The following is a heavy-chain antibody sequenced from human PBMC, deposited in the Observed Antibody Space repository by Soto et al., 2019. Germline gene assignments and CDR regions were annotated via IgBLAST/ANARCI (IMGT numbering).Heavy chain of an antibody. Sequence: GGSLRLSCAASGFTFSSYWMSWVRQAPGKGLEWVANIKQDGSEKYYVDSVKGRFTISRDNAKNSLYLQMNSLRAEDTAVYYCARVTLDSGSYYFDYWGQGTLVTVSS. CDR1: GFTFSSYW. D-gene: IGHD1-26*01. J-gene: IGHJ4*02. CDR2: IKQDGSEK. CDR3: ARVTLDSGSYYFDY. V-gene: IGHV3-7*01.